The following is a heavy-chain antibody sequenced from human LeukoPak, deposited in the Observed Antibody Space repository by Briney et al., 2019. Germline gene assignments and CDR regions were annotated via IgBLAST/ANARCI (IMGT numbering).Heavy chain of an antibody. J-gene: IGHJ4*01. CDR1: GFTFSNYV. Sequence: GGSLRLSFAASGFTFSNYVMSWVRQAPGKGPEWISTINPSGANTYYAASVRGRLTISRDNSKDSLHLQMNGLRADDTAVYYCAKGSYYYDTSGYFDSWGHGALVTVSS. V-gene: IGHV3-23*01. CDR3: AKGSYYYDTSGYFDS. D-gene: IGHD3-22*01. CDR2: INPSGANT.